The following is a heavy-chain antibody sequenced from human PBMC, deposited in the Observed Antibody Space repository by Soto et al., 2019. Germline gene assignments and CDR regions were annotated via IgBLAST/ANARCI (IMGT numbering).Heavy chain of an antibody. CDR1: GYTFTSYG. D-gene: IGHD1-1*01. CDR3: ARFDWNDETFDP. V-gene: IGHV1-8*02. J-gene: IGHJ5*02. CDR2: MNPNSGNT. Sequence: ATVKVSCKASGYTFTSYGISWVRQATGQGLEWMGWMNPNSGNTGYAQKFQGRVTMTRNTSISTAYMELSSLRSEDTAVYYCARFDWNDETFDPWGQGTLVTVSS.